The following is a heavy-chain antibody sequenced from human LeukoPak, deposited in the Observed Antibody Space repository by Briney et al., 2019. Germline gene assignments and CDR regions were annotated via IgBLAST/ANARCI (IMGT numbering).Heavy chain of an antibody. V-gene: IGHV3-48*03. CDR1: GFAFNSYA. Sequence: PGGSLRLSCVASGFAFNSYAMSWVRQAPGKGLEWVSYISSSGSTIYYADSVKGRFTISRDNAKNSLYLQMNSLRAEDTAVYYCARASTPGDYWGQGTLVTVSS. J-gene: IGHJ4*02. D-gene: IGHD5/OR15-5a*01. CDR3: ARASTPGDY. CDR2: ISSSGSTI.